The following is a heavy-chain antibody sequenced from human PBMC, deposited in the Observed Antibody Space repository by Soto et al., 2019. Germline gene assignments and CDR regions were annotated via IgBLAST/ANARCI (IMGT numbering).Heavy chain of an antibody. J-gene: IGHJ4*02. Sequence: QVQLQESGPGLVKPSETLSLSCGVSGGSISQYYWSWIRQPAGKGLEWIWRIYSGGSNNYNPSLERRVPMSVDTSKNKFSLKLSSVTAADTAVYYCARGPGGFGDFSLDYWGQGSLVTVSS. CDR3: ARGPGGFGDFSLDY. CDR2: IYSGGSN. CDR1: GGSISQYY. D-gene: IGHD3-10*01. V-gene: IGHV4-4*07.